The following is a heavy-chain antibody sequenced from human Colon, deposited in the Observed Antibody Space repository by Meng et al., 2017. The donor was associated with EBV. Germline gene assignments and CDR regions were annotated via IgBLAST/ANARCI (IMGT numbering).Heavy chain of an antibody. V-gene: IGHV4-4*02. CDR2: IDDSGSN. J-gene: IGHJ4*02. CDR3: ARGKQDAWELLAY. Sequence: EMKVSGPGLGEPSVSLVRTGGVFGCSVSSNIRWTWVRQAPGKGLEWIGDIDDSGSNNYNPSLNSRISISLDKSKNHFSLKVNSVTAADTAVYYCARGKQDAWELLAYWGQGALVTVSS. CDR1: GCSVSSNIR. D-gene: IGHD1-26*01.